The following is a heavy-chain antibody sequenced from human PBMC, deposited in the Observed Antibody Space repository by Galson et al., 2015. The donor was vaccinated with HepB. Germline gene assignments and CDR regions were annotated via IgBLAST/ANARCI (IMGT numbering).Heavy chain of an antibody. CDR1: GGTFSSYA. Sequence: SVKVSCKASGGTFSSYAISWVRQAPGQGLEWMGGIIPIFGTANYAQKFQGRVTITADESTSTAYMELSSLRSEDTAVYYCARPREGYDSSGWGPLGYWGQGTLVTVSS. J-gene: IGHJ4*02. CDR3: ARPREGYDSSGWGPLGY. V-gene: IGHV1-69*13. D-gene: IGHD3-22*01. CDR2: IIPIFGTA.